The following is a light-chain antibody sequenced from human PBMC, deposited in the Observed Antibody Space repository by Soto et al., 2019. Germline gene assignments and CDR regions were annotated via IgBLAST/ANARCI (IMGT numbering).Light chain of an antibody. CDR2: AAS. J-gene: IGKJ2*01. CDR3: LQHNSYPYT. V-gene: IGKV1-17*01. CDR1: QDIRTD. Sequence: DIQRTQSPSSLSASVGDRVTITCRASQDIRTDLGLHQQKPGKAPKRLIYAASSLQSGVPSRFSGSGSGTAFTLTINSLQPEDFATYYCLQHNSYPYTLGQGTKLEIK.